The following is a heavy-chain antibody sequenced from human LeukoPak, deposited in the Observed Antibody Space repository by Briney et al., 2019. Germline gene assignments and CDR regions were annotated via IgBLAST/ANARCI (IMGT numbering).Heavy chain of an antibody. J-gene: IGHJ4*02. CDR3: AREKVDDFWSGPTSYFDY. D-gene: IGHD3-3*01. CDR1: GFTFSSYS. CDR2: ISSSSSYI. V-gene: IGHV3-21*01. Sequence: QPGGSLRLSCAASGFTFSSYSMSWVRQAPGKGLEWVSSISSSSSYIYYADSVKGRFTISRDNAKNSLYLQMNSLRAEDTAVYYCAREKVDDFWSGPTSYFDYWGQGTLVTVSS.